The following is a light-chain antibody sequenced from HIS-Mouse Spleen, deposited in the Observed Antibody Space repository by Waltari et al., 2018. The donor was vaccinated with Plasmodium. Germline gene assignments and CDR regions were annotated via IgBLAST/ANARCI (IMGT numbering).Light chain of an antibody. V-gene: IGKV2-30*02. CDR1: QRLVHSDGNTY. CDR2: KVS. Sequence: DVVMTQSPLSLPVTLGQPASISCRSSQRLVHSDGNTYLNWFQHRPGQSPRRLIYKVSNRDSGVPDRFSGSGSGTDFTRKISRVEAEDVGVYYCMQGTHWPFTFGPGTKVDIK. CDR3: MQGTHWPFT. J-gene: IGKJ3*01.